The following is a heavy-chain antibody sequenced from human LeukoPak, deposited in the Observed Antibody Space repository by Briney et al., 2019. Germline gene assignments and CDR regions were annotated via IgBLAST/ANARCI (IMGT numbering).Heavy chain of an antibody. J-gene: IGHJ4*02. D-gene: IGHD3-22*01. CDR3: ARVDYYDSSGHKHFDY. CDR2: ISSSSSYI. V-gene: IGHV3-21*01. CDR1: GFTFSSYS. Sequence: GGSLRLSYAASGFTFSSYSMNWVRQAPGKGLEWVSSISSSSSYIYYADSVKGRFTISRDNAKNSLYLQMNSLGAEDTAVYYCARVDYYDSSGHKHFDYWGQGTLVTVSS.